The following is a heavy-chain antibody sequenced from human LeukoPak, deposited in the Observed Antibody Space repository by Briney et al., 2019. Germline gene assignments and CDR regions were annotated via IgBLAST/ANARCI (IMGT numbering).Heavy chain of an antibody. D-gene: IGHD4-11*01. Sequence: SETLSLTCAVSGYSISSGYYWGWIRQPPGKGLEWIGSIYHSGSTYYNPSLKSRVTISVDTSKNQFSLKLSSVTAADTAVYYCARDYGDYRFDYWGQGTLVTVSP. CDR2: IYHSGST. CDR1: GYSISSGYY. CDR3: ARDYGDYRFDY. V-gene: IGHV4-38-2*02. J-gene: IGHJ4*02.